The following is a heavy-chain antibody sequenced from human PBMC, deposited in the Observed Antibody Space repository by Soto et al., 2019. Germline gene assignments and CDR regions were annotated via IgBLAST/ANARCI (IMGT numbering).Heavy chain of an antibody. CDR2: IWYDGSNK. V-gene: IGHV3-33*01. J-gene: IGHJ6*02. D-gene: IGHD3-10*01. CDR3: ARDHGDYGSGSLTIDYYGMDV. Sequence: QVQLVESGGGVVQPGRSLRLSCAASGFTFSSYGMHWVRQAPGKGLEWVAVIWYDGSNKYYADSVKGRFTISRDNSKNTLSLQMNSLRAEDTAVYYCARDHGDYGSGSLTIDYYGMDVWGQGTTVTVSS. CDR1: GFTFSSYG.